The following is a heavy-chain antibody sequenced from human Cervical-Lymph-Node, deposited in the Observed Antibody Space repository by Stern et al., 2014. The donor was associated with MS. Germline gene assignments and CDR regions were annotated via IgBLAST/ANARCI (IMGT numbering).Heavy chain of an antibody. V-gene: IGHV2-26*01. CDR1: GDSLSDPRMG. CDR2: IFSSDEK. Sequence: QVTLRESGPVLVKPTETLTLTCTVSGDSLSDPRMGVSWIRQPQGKALKGLAHIFSSDEKSYRTSLRSRLSISKDISNSQEFLLMTNMYPVDTATYYCARIRPLEYYDSSGYFDYWGQGTLVTVSS. CDR3: ARIRPLEYYDSSGYFDY. D-gene: IGHD3-22*01. J-gene: IGHJ4*02.